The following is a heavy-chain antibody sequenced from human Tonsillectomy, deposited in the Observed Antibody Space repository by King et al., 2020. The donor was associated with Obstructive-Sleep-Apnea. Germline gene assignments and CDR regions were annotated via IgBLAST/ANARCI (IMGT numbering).Heavy chain of an antibody. V-gene: IGHV1-8*01. J-gene: IGHJ6*02. Sequence: QLVQSGAEVKKPGASVKVSCKASGYTFTSYDINWVRQATGQGLEWMVWMNPNSGNTGDVQKFQGRVTMTRNTTISTAYMELSSLGYEVTAVYYCAREDCGGDCASGVDVWGQGTTVTVSS. CDR2: MNPNSGNT. D-gene: IGHD2-21*02. CDR1: GYTFTSYD. CDR3: AREDCGGDCASGVDV.